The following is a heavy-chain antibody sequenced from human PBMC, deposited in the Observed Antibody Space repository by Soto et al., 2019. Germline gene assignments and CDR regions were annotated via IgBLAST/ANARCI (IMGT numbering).Heavy chain of an antibody. D-gene: IGHD3-3*01. CDR2: ISSSGSST. CDR3: ARFWTGYSSFDY. CDR1: GFTFSGYS. J-gene: IGHJ4*02. Sequence: GGSLRLSCAASGFTFSGYSMNWVRQAPGEGLEWVSYISSSGSSTYYADSVKGRFTISRDNAKNSLYLQMNSLRVEDTAVYYCARFWTGYSSFDYWGQGTLVTVSS. V-gene: IGHV3-48*01.